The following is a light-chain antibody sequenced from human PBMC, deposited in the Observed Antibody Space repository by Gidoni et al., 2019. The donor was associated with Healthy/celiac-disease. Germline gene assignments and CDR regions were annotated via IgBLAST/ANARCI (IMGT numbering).Light chain of an antibody. J-gene: IGLJ1*01. CDR1: KVGDKY. Sequence: YELTQPPSVSVPPGQTASITCSGDKVGDKYACWYQQKPGQSPVLVIYQDSKRPSGIPERFSGSNSGNTATLTISGTQAMDEADYYCQAWDSSTAVFGTGTKVTVL. CDR3: QAWDSSTAV. CDR2: QDS. V-gene: IGLV3-1*01.